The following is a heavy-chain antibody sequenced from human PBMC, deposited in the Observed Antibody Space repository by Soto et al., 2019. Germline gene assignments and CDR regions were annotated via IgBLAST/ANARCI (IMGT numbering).Heavy chain of an antibody. V-gene: IGHV4-30-4*01. J-gene: IGHJ4*02. CDR1: GGSIRNGDYY. Sequence: SETLSLTCTVSGGSIRNGDYYWGWIRQPPGKGLEWFGYVYYSGTTYSHPSLNSRVSISVDTSENQFSLRLTSVTAADTAVYYCVTVNLVGAAYYFDYWGQGTLVTVSS. CDR3: VTVNLVGAAYYFDY. CDR2: VYYSGTT. D-gene: IGHD1-26*01.